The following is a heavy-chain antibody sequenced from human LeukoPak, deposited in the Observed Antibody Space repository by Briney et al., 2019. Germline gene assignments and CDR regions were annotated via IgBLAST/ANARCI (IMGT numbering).Heavy chain of an antibody. V-gene: IGHV3-48*01. Sequence: GGSLRLSCAASGFTFSSYSMNWVRQAPGKGLEWVSYISSSSSTIYYADSVKGRFTISRDNAKNSLYLQMNSLRAEDTAVYYCARDWRYCSSTSCYVGAFDIWGQGTMVTVSS. J-gene: IGHJ3*02. CDR3: ARDWRYCSSTSCYVGAFDI. CDR2: ISSSSSTI. D-gene: IGHD2-2*01. CDR1: GFTFSSYS.